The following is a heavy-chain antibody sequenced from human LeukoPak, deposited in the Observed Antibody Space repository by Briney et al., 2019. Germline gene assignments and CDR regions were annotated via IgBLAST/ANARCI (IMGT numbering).Heavy chain of an antibody. CDR2: INTSGST. Sequence: SETMSLTCAVYGGSFSGYYWSWIRQPPGKGLEWIGEINTSGSTTYNPSLKSRVTISVDTSKNQFSLKLSSVTAADTAVYYCARGPGIAAAGTFADIDYWGQGTLVTVSS. CDR1: GGSFSGYY. J-gene: IGHJ4*02. CDR3: ARGPGIAAAGTFADIDY. V-gene: IGHV4-34*01. D-gene: IGHD6-13*01.